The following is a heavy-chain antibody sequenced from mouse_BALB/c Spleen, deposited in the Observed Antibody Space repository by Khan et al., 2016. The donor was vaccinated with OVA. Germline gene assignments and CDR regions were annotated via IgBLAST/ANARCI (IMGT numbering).Heavy chain of an antibody. D-gene: IGHD2-10*01. Sequence: QIQLVQSGPELKKPGETVKISCKASGYTFTNYGMNWVKQAPGKGLKWMGWINTYTGEPTYTDDFKGRFAFSLETSASTAYLQINNLKNEYTATYFCARPPYFSYVMAYWGQGTSVTVSS. V-gene: IGHV9-3-1*01. CDR3: ARPPYFSYVMAY. CDR2: INTYTGEP. CDR1: GYTFTNYG. J-gene: IGHJ4*01.